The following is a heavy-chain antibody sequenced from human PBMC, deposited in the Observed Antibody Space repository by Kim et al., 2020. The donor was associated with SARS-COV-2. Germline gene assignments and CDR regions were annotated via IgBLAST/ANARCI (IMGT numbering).Heavy chain of an antibody. V-gene: IGHV3-23*01. Sequence: GGSLRLSCTTSGFTFFGHAMSWVRQAPGKGLEWVSSIDGSDGTTYYVDSVKGRFSISIDDSRNTLYLQMSALRADDTATYYCLKGGWGWIWDYWGQGTLVTVSS. D-gene: IGHD2-21*01. CDR1: GFTFFGHA. J-gene: IGHJ4*02. CDR3: LKGGWGWIWDY. CDR2: IDGSDGTT.